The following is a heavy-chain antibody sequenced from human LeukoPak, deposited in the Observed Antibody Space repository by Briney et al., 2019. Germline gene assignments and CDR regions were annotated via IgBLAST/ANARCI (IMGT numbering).Heavy chain of an antibody. CDR2: IAYEGSEK. CDR3: AKDYYGGWAVYYFDY. CDR1: GSIFSGHL. J-gene: IGHJ4*02. V-gene: IGHV3-30*01. D-gene: IGHD4-23*01. Sequence: PGGSLRLSCAASGSIFSGHLLHWVRQAPGKGLEWVAVIAYEGSEKYHADSVKGRFAISRDNSDHTVYLQMNSLRPEDTAVYYCAKDYYGGWAVYYFDYWGQGTLVTVSS.